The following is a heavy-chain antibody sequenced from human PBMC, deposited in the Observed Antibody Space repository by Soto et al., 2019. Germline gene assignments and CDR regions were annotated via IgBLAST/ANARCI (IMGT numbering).Heavy chain of an antibody. D-gene: IGHD3-22*01. V-gene: IGHV4-30-2*01. CDR3: ASAPGDYYDSTGYYFDY. CDR1: GASIRSGGYS. CDR2: IYHSGTT. Sequence: SETLSLTCAVSGASIRSGGYSWNWIRQPPGRGLEWIGYIYHSGTTYYNPSLKSRVTISVDRSKNQFSLNLSSVTAADTAVYYCASAPGDYYDSTGYYFDYWGQGTLVTVSS. J-gene: IGHJ4*02.